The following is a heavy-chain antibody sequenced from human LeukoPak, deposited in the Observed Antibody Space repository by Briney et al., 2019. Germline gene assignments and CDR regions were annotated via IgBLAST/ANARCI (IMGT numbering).Heavy chain of an antibody. D-gene: IGHD5-24*01. J-gene: IGHJ4*02. V-gene: IGHV4-59*08. CDR2: IYYSGST. Sequence: SETLSLTCTVSGGSISSYYWSWIRQPPGKGLEWIGYIYYSGSTNYNPSLKSRVTISVDTSKNQFSLKLSSLTAADTAVYYCARGGPRTDDYNFDFWGQGTLVRVSS. CDR1: GGSISSYY. CDR3: ARGGPRTDDYNFDF.